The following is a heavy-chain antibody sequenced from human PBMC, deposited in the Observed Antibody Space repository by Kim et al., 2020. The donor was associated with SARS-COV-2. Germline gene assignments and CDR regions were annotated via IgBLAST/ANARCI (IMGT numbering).Heavy chain of an antibody. D-gene: IGHD2-8*01. CDR1: GFTFSSYG. V-gene: IGHV3-30*18. CDR2: ISYDGSNK. Sequence: GGSLRLSCAASGFTFSSYGMHWVRQAPGKGLEWVAVISYDGSNKYYADSVKGRFTISRDNSKNMLYLQMNSLRAEDTAVHYCSKVGFNGASTPIWGRGTL. J-gene: IGHJ2*01. CDR3: SKVGFNGASTPI.